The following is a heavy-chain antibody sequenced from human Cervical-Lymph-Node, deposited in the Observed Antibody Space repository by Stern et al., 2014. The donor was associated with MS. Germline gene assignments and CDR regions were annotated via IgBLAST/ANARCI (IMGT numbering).Heavy chain of an antibody. CDR1: GYTFTSYY. Sequence: QVQLVQSGAEVKKPGASVKVSCKASGYTFTSYYMHWVRQAPGQGLEWMGIINPSGGSTSYAQKVQGRVHMTRDTSTSTVYMALSSLRSEDTAVYYCARAGGGLPKIWGQGTLVTVSS. J-gene: IGHJ4*02. V-gene: IGHV1-46*01. D-gene: IGHD3-16*01. CDR2: INPSGGST. CDR3: ARAGGGLPKI.